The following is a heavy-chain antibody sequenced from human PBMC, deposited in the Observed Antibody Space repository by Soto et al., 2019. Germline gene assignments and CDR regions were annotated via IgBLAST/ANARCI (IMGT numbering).Heavy chain of an antibody. Sequence: ASVKVSCKVSGYSLTELSIHWGRQAPEKGLEWRGSFDPEDGQTINKQKFQDRVAMTGDTSSDTGYMALSNLRSEDTPIYYCATSLELPLGVDIWGQGTTVTVSS. CDR2: FDPEDGQT. D-gene: IGHD1-7*01. J-gene: IGHJ6*02. V-gene: IGHV1-24*01. CDR3: ATSLELPLGVDI. CDR1: GYSLTELS.